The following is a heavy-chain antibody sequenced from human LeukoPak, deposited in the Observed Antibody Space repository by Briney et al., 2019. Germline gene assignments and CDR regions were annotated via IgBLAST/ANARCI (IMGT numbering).Heavy chain of an antibody. J-gene: IGHJ6*02. V-gene: IGHV3-9*01. CDR1: GFTFDDYA. CDR3: AKGGYYDFWSGYLGPDYYYSMDV. D-gene: IGHD3-3*01. CDR2: ISWNSGSI. Sequence: PGRSLRLSCAASGFTFDDYAMHWVRQAPGKGLEWVSGISWNSGSIGYADSVKGRFTISRDNAKNSLYLQMNSLRAEDTALYYCAKGGYYDFWSGYLGPDYYYSMDVWGQGTTVTVSS.